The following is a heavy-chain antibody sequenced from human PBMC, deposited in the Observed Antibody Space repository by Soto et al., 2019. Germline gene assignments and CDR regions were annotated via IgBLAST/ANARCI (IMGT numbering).Heavy chain of an antibody. CDR2: IYFTWSA. J-gene: IGHJ4*02. Sequence: SATLSLTCTVSGGSISSSTYYWGWIRQPPWKGLEWIGSIYFTWSAYYNPSLKSRVTISVDTSKNQFSLKLNSVTAADTAVYYCARHEYTYGLGYWGQGTLVTVS. CDR1: GGSISSSTYY. V-gene: IGHV4-39*01. CDR3: ARHEYTYGLGY. D-gene: IGHD2-2*02.